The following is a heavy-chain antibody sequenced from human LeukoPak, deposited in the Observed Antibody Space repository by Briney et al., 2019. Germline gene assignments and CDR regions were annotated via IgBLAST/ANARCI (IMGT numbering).Heavy chain of an antibody. D-gene: IGHD3-10*01. J-gene: IGHJ4*02. CDR2: ISGNGDST. Sequence: GGSLRLSCAASGFTFSTCAMHWVRQAPGKGLEYVAAISGNGDSTYYANSVKGRFTISRDNSKNTLYLQMGSLRPEDMAVYYCAREEWVRGVMDYWGQGTLVTVSS. CDR3: AREEWVRGVMDY. V-gene: IGHV3-64*01. CDR1: GFTFSTCA.